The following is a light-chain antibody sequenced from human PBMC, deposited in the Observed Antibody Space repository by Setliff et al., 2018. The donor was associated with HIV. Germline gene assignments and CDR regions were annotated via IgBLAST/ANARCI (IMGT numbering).Light chain of an antibody. CDR3: SSYTSNNSGV. CDR2: DVT. CDR1: SSDVGGYNY. J-gene: IGLJ1*01. V-gene: IGLV2-14*03. Sequence: QSALTQPASVSGSPGQSITFSCTGTSSDVGGYNYVSWYQQHPGKAPKLMIYDVTNRPSGVSNRFSGSNSGNTASLTISGLQAEDEADYYCSSYTSNNSGVFGTGTKVTVL.